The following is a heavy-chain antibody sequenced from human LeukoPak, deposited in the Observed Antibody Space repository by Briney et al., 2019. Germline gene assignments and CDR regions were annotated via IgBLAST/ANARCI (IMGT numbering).Heavy chain of an antibody. Sequence: GGSLRLSCAASGFTFSSHSMIWVRQAPGRGLEWVSYISSSSTTIYYADSVEGRFTISRDNAKNSLYLQMNSLRAEDTAVYYCARGNSGGDYWGQGTLVSVSS. J-gene: IGHJ4*02. CDR3: ARGNSGGDY. CDR2: ISSSSTTI. CDR1: GFTFSSHS. V-gene: IGHV3-48*01. D-gene: IGHD6-19*01.